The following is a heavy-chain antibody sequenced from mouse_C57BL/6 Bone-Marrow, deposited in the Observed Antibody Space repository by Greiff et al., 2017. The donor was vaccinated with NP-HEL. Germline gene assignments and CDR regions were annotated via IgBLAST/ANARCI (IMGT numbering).Heavy chain of an antibody. CDR3: ERVSTNVKWFAY. CDR1: GYTFTSYW. J-gene: IGHJ3*01. D-gene: IGHD2-1*01. Sequence: QVQLQQPGAELVRPGTSVTLSCKASGYTFTSYWMHWVKQRPGQGLEWIGVIDPSDSYTNYNQKFKGKATLTVDTSSRTAYIQHRSLTSEDSAVYYSERVSTNVKWFAYGGQGTLVTVSA. CDR2: IDPSDSYT. V-gene: IGHV1-59*01.